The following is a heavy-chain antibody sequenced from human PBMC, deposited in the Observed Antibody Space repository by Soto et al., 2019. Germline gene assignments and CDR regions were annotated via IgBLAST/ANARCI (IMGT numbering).Heavy chain of an antibody. CDR2: IYYSGST. V-gene: IGHV4-59*12. Sequence: PSETLSLTCTVSGGSISSYYWSWIRQPPGKGLEWIGYIYYSGSTNYNPSLKSRVTISVDTSKNQFSLKRSSVTAADTAVYYCASLLDNSTYDSSGYYYYWGQGTLVTVSS. CDR1: GGSISSYY. CDR3: ASLLDNSTYDSSGYYYY. J-gene: IGHJ4*02. D-gene: IGHD3-22*01.